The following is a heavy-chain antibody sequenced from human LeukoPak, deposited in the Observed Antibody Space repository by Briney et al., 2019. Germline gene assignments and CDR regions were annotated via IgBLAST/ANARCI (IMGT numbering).Heavy chain of an antibody. CDR2: ISSSSSNI. CDR3: ARGGGIQLNY. J-gene: IGHJ4*02. Sequence: PGGSLRLSCVASGFAFNKYWMTWVRQAPGKGLEWVSYISSSSSNIYYADSVKGRFTISRDNAKNSLYLQMNSLRAEDTAVYYCARGGGIQLNYWGQGTLVTVSS. V-gene: IGHV3-48*01. CDR1: GFAFNKYW. D-gene: IGHD5-18*01.